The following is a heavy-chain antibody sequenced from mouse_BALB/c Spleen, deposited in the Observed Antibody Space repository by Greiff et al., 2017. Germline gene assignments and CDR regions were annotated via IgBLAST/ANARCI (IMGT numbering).Heavy chain of an antibody. D-gene: IGHD1-1*01. CDR1: GFTFTDYY. CDR2: IRNKANGYTT. CDR3: ARDRSYYGSSQRPFAY. Sequence: EVKLMESGGGLVQPGGSLRLSCATSGFTFTDYYMSWVRQPPGKALEWLGFIRNKANGYTTEYSASVKGRFTISRDNSQSILYLQMNTLRAEDSATYYCARDRSYYGSSQRPFAYWGQGTLVTVSA. V-gene: IGHV7-3*02. J-gene: IGHJ3*01.